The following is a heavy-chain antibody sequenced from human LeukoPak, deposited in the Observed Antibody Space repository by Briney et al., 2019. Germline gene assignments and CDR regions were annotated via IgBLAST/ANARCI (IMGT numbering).Heavy chain of an antibody. CDR2: ISYHGSDK. V-gene: IGHV3-30*18. J-gene: IGHJ4*02. D-gene: IGHD3-3*01. CDR3: AKGVAHYDYWSGVEF. Sequence: GRALRLSCAASGFTFSNYGIHWVRQAPGKGLEWVALISYHGSDKYYADSVKGRFTISRDNSKNTVSLQMNSPRAEDTAVYYCAKGVAHYDYWSGVEFWGQGTLVTVSS. CDR1: GFTFSNYG.